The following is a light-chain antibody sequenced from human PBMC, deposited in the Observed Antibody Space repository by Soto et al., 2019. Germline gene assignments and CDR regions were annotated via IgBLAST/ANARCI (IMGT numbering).Light chain of an antibody. CDR1: QSVSSN. CDR3: QQYNTLPRT. Sequence: EIVMTQSPATLSVSPGERATLSCRASQSVSSNLAWYQQKPGQTPRLLIYGASTRATGIPARFSGSGSGTEFTLTISGLQSEDFAVYYCQQYNTLPRTFGQGTKLEIK. V-gene: IGKV3-15*01. CDR2: GAS. J-gene: IGKJ2*01.